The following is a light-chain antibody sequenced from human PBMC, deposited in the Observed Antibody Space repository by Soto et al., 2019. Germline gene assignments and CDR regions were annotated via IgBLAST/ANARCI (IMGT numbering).Light chain of an antibody. Sequence: EIVMTQSPATLSVSPGERATLSCRASQSVSSNLAWYQQKPGQAPRLLIYGASTRATGIPARFRGSGSGTEFTLTISSLQSEDFAVYYCQQYNNWRGTFGQGTKV. V-gene: IGKV3-15*01. J-gene: IGKJ1*01. CDR3: QQYNNWRGT. CDR2: GAS. CDR1: QSVSSN.